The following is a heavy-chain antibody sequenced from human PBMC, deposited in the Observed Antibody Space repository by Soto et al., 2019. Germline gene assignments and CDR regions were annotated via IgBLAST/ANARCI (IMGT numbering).Heavy chain of an antibody. Sequence: QLQLQESGPGLVKPSETLSLTCTVSGGSISSSSYYWGWIRQPPGKGLEWIGSIYYSGSTYYNPSLKSPVPISVDTSKNQFALKLSSVTAANTAVYYCARHGEGWDYYYYYMDVWGKGTTVTVSS. D-gene: IGHD3-16*01. CDR1: GGSISSSSYY. J-gene: IGHJ6*03. CDR2: IYYSGST. V-gene: IGHV4-39*01. CDR3: ARHGEGWDYYYYYMDV.